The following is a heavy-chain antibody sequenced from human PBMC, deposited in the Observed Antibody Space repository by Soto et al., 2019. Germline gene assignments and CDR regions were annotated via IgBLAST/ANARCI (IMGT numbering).Heavy chain of an antibody. Sequence: GKGLEWVSSISSSSSYIYYADSVKGRFTISRDNAKNSLYLQMNSLRAEDTAVYYCARVGGYDSLYYHYLDICGKGTTVTVSS. D-gene: IGHD5-12*01. J-gene: IGHJ6*03. CDR2: ISSSSSYI. CDR3: ARVGGYDSLYYHYLDI. V-gene: IGHV3-21*01.